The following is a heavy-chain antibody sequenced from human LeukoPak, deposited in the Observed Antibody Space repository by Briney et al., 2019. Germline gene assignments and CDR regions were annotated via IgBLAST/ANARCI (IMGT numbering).Heavy chain of an antibody. CDR2: ISSSSSYI. Sequence: PGGSLRLSCAASGFTFSSYSMNWVRQAPGKGLEWVSSISSSSSYIYYADSVKGRFTISRDNAKNSLYLQMNSLRAEDTAVYYCARVGYYYDSSGCYYYLDYWGQGTLVTVSS. CDR1: GFTFSSYS. D-gene: IGHD3-22*01. V-gene: IGHV3-21*01. J-gene: IGHJ4*02. CDR3: ARVGYYYDSSGCYYYLDY.